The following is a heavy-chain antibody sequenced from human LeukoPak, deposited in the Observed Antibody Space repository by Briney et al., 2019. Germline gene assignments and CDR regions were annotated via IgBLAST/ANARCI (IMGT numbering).Heavy chain of an antibody. J-gene: IGHJ4*02. V-gene: IGHV3-7*03. CDR3: ARGGVGHFDY. CDR2: INRVGGEI. CDR1: GLTLSHYY. Sequence: GGSLRLSCAASGLTLSHYYMTWVRRAPGKGLEWVANINRVGGEIYYVDSVKGRFTISRDNVKNSLYLEMNSLRVEDTAVYYCARGGVGHFDYWGQGTLVTVSS. D-gene: IGHD3-16*01.